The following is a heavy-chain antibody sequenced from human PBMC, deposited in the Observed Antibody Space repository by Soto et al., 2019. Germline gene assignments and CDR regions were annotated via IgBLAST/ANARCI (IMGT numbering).Heavy chain of an antibody. CDR3: VSWVSVHFDD. D-gene: IGHD1-1*01. V-gene: IGHV3-23*01. Sequence: XGSLRLSRAASSFTFDSPYSHGMSWVRQSPGKGPEWVSTISSNVSNTHYAESVKGRFTISKDASRNTVHLHMNSLRAEDTATYFCVSWVSVHFDDWGHGTPVTVSS. CDR1: SFTFDSPYSHG. J-gene: IGHJ4*01. CDR2: ISSNVSNT.